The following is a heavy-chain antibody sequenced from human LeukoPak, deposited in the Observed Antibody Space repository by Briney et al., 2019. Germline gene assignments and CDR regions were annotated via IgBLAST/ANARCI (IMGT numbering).Heavy chain of an antibody. Sequence: PGGSLRLSCAASGFTFSSYSMNWVRQAPGKGLERVSSISSSSSYIYYADSVKGRFTISRDNAKNSLYLQMNSVRAEDTAVYYCARVIIGGYSNGYYHYYYYMDVWGKGTTVTVSS. CDR1: GFTFSSYS. J-gene: IGHJ6*03. V-gene: IGHV3-21*01. CDR2: ISSSSSYI. CDR3: ARVIIGGYSNGYYHYYYYMDV. D-gene: IGHD5-18*01.